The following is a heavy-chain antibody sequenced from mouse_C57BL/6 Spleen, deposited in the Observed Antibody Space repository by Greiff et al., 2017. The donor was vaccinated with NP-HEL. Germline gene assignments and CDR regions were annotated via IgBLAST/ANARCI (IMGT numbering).Heavy chain of an antibody. Sequence: EVQLVESGGGLVKPGGSLKLSCAASGFTFSSYAMSWVRQTPEKRLEWVATISDGGSYTYYPDNVKGRFTISRGNAKNNLYLQMSHLKSEDTAMYYCARDRGVYYGSSFHWYFDVWGTGTTVTVSS. CDR1: GFTFSSYA. V-gene: IGHV5-4*01. D-gene: IGHD1-1*01. CDR2: ISDGGSYT. CDR3: ARDRGVYYGSSFHWYFDV. J-gene: IGHJ1*03.